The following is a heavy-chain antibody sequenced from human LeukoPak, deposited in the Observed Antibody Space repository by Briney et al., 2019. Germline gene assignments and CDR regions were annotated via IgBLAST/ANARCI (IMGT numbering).Heavy chain of an antibody. D-gene: IGHD5-24*01. CDR3: VREARDDYNSFGY. Sequence: QSGGSLRLSCAASGFTFNDYEMTWVRQAPGKGLEWISYISSSGSITSHADSVKGRFTISRDNAKNSLYLQMNSLRAEDTAVYYCVREARDDYNSFGYWGQGTLVTVSP. V-gene: IGHV3-48*03. CDR1: GFTFNDYE. J-gene: IGHJ4*02. CDR2: ISSSGSIT.